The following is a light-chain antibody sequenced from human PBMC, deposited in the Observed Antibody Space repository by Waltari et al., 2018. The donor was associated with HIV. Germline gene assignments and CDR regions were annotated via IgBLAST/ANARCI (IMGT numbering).Light chain of an antibody. CDR2: EIS. Sequence: QSALTQPPSASGSPGQSVTISCTGTSSDVGRSKYVSWYQHHPGKAPKFIIYEISQRPSGVPDRFSGSKSGNTASLTVSGLQAEDEADYYCCSYAGQGLHIFGTGTRVTVL. J-gene: IGLJ1*01. CDR1: SSDVGRSKY. V-gene: IGLV2-8*01. CDR3: CSYAGQGLHI.